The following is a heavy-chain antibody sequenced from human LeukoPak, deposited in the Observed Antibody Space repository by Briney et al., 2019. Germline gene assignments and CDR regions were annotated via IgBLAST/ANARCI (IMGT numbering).Heavy chain of an antibody. J-gene: IGHJ6*02. D-gene: IGHD2-2*01. CDR1: GGSISGSSYY. Sequence: SETLSLTCTVSGGSISGSSYYWGWIRQPPGKGLEWIGSIYYSGSTYYNPSLKSRVTISVDTSKNQFSLKLSSVTAADTAVYYCARRIVVVPAYGMDVWGQGTTVTVSS. CDR2: IYYSGST. CDR3: ARRIVVVPAYGMDV. V-gene: IGHV4-39*01.